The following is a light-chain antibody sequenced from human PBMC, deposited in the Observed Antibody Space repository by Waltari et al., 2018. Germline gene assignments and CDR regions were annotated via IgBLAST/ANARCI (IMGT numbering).Light chain of an antibody. Sequence: IVLTQSPATLSLSPGERATLSCRASQVISSFLAWYQQKPGQAPRLLIYDASIRATGIPARFSGSGPGRDFTLTISSLEPEDSAVYYWQQRSSSITFGGGTKVEIK. CDR3: QQRSSSIT. CDR2: DAS. CDR1: QVISSF. J-gene: IGKJ4*01. V-gene: IGKV3D-11*01.